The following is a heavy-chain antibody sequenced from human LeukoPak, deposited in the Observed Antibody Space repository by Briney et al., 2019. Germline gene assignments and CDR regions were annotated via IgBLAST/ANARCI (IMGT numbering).Heavy chain of an antibody. CDR1: GYTFTSYG. V-gene: IGHV1-18*01. Sequence: GASVKVSCKASGYTFTSYGISWVRQAPGQGLEWLGWVSAYNGKTNYARKLQGRVTMTSDTSTSTVYMDLSLRSDDTAVYYCVRDRGIQFEDTFDYWGQGTLVTVSS. D-gene: IGHD3-10*01. CDR2: VSAYNGKT. CDR3: VRDRGIQFEDTFDY. J-gene: IGHJ4*02.